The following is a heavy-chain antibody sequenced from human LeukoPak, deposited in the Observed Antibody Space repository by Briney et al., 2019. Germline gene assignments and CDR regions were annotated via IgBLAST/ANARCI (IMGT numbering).Heavy chain of an antibody. D-gene: IGHD3-10*01. CDR2: INPNSGGT. V-gene: IGHV1-2*02. CDR3: ARDGLRGVTMVRGVIYNWFDP. Sequence: ASVKVSCKASGYTFTGYYMHWVRQAPGQGREWMGWINPNSGGTNYAQKFQGRVTMTRDTSISTAYMERSRLRSDDTAVYYCARDGLRGVTMVRGVIYNWFDPWGQGTLVTVSS. CDR1: GYTFTGYY. J-gene: IGHJ5*02.